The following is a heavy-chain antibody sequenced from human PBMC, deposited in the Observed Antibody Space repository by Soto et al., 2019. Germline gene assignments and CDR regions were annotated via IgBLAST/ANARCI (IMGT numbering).Heavy chain of an antibody. CDR3: ATAGVGASFDY. V-gene: IGHV1-24*01. J-gene: IGHJ4*02. D-gene: IGHD1-26*01. Sequence: ASVKVSGKVSGYTLTELAMHWVRQAPGKGLEWRGGFDPEDGETIYAQKFQGRVTMTEDTSTDTAYMELSSLRSEDTAVYYCATAGVGASFDYWGQGALVTISA. CDR1: GYTLTELA. CDR2: FDPEDGET.